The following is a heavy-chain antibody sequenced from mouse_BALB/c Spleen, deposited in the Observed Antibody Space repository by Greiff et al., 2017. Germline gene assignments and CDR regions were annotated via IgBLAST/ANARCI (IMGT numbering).Heavy chain of an antibody. J-gene: IGHJ3*01. CDR3: ARDTTVVEPFAY. Sequence: VQLQQSGAELAKPGASVKMSCKASGYTFTSYWMHWVKQRPGQGLEWIGYINPSTGYTEYNQKFKDKATLTADKSSSTAYMQLSSLTSEDSAVYYCARDTTVVEPFAYWGQGTLVTVSA. V-gene: IGHV1-7*01. CDR2: INPSTGYT. CDR1: GYTFTSYW. D-gene: IGHD1-1*01.